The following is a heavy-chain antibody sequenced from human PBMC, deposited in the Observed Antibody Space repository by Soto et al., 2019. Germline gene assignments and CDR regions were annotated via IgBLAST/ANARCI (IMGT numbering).Heavy chain of an antibody. Sequence: EVQLLDSGGGLVQPGGSLRLSCTASGFTFSTYVMSWVRQAPGKGLEWVSSIGGGGTTFYADSVKGRFTITRDNSKNTMYLQMNSLRDDDMCIYYSATYPDGAYVPPYDYWGQGTLVTVSS. CDR1: GFTFSTYV. CDR2: IGGGGTT. D-gene: IGHD3-10*02. CDR3: ATYPDGAYVPPYDY. J-gene: IGHJ4*02. V-gene: IGHV3-23*01.